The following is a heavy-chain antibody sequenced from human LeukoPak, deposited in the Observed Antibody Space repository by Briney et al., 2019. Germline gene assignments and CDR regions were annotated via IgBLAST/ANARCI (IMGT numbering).Heavy chain of an antibody. J-gene: IGHJ4*02. CDR3: ARDGYRTVGDY. V-gene: IGHV4-4*07. D-gene: IGHD5-18*01. Sequence: PSETLSLTCTVSGGSISSYYWSWIRQPAGKGLEWVGRIYTSGSTNYNPSLKSRVTMSVDRSKNQFSLKLTSVTAADTAIYYCARDGYRTVGDYWGQGTLVTVSS. CDR2: IYTSGST. CDR1: GGSISSYY.